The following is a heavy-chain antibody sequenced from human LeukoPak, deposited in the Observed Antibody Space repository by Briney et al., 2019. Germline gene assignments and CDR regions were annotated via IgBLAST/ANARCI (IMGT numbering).Heavy chain of an antibody. Sequence: GGSLRLSCAASGFIFSDYNMNWVRQAPGKGLEWVSTISYSGRDKSYADSVKGRFTTSRDNAEKSLYLQMNSLRAEDTAVYYCARAYDYGGSRNWGQGTLVTVS. CDR1: GFIFSDYN. J-gene: IGHJ1*01. CDR2: ISYSGRDK. V-gene: IGHV3-21*01. CDR3: ARAYDYGGSRN. D-gene: IGHD4-23*01.